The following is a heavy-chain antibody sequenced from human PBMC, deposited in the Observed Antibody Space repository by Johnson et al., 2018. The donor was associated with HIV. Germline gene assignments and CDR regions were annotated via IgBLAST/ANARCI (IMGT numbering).Heavy chain of an antibody. CDR2: ISWNSGSI. CDR1: GFTFDDYA. V-gene: IGHV3-9*01. D-gene: IGHD6-13*01. J-gene: IGHJ3*02. CDR3: AKDRGTGIARDAFDI. Sequence: VQLVESGGGLVQPGGSLRLSCAASGFTFDDYAMHWVRQAPGKGLEWVSGISWNSGSIGYADSVKGRFTISRDNAKNSLYLQMNSLTAEDTALYHWAKDRGTGIARDAFDIWGQGTMVTVSS.